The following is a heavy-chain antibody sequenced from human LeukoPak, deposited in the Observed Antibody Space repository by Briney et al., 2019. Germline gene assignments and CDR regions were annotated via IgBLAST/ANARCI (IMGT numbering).Heavy chain of an antibody. J-gene: IGHJ4*02. CDR2: IYYSGST. Sequence: PSETLSLTCTVPGSSISSSSYYWGWIRQPPGKGLEWIGSIYYSGSTYYNPSLKSRVTISVDTSKNQFSLKLSSVTAADTAVYYCARRTIYYYGSGSYNYWGQGTLVTVSS. CDR3: ARRTIYYYGSGSYNY. D-gene: IGHD3-10*01. CDR1: GSSISSSSYY. V-gene: IGHV4-39*07.